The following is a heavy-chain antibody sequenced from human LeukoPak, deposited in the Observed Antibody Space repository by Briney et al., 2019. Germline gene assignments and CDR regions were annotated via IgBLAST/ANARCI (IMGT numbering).Heavy chain of an antibody. CDR1: GVSISSYY. Sequence: SETLSLPCTVSGVSISSYYWSWIRQPPGKGLEWIGNIFHSGSTNYNPSLKSRGTLSVDTSKNQFSLKLKSVTAADTAVYYCARGAADRNNYYYYIDVWGNGTTVTVSS. D-gene: IGHD1/OR15-1a*01. V-gene: IGHV4-59*12. CDR3: ARGAADRNNYYYYIDV. J-gene: IGHJ6*03. CDR2: IFHSGST.